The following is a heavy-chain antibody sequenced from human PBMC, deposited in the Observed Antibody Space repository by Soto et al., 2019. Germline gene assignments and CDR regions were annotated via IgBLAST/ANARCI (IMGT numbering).Heavy chain of an antibody. CDR3: AREDTVVVPDAFDI. Sequence: PGGSLRLSCAASGFTFSSYWMHWVRQAPGKGLVWVSRIKGDGSITNYADSVKGRFTISRDNAKNTLNLQMNSLRAEDTAVYYCAREDTVVVPDAFDIWGQGTMVTVSS. V-gene: IGHV3-74*01. CDR2: IKGDGSIT. CDR1: GFTFSSYW. J-gene: IGHJ3*02. D-gene: IGHD2-2*01.